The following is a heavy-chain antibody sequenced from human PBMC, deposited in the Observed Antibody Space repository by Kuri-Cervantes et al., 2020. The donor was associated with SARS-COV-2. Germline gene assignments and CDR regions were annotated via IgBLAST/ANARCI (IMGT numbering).Heavy chain of an antibody. CDR2: ISSSSSYI. J-gene: IGHJ4*02. D-gene: IGHD4-11*01. CDR1: GFTFSSYS. V-gene: IGHV3-21*01. Sequence: GVSLKISCAASGFTFSSYSMNWVRQAPGKGLEWVSSISSSSSYIYYADSVKGRFTISRDNAKNSLYLQMSSLRAEDTAVYYCARGTTGSGYWGQGTLVTVSS. CDR3: ARGTTGSGY.